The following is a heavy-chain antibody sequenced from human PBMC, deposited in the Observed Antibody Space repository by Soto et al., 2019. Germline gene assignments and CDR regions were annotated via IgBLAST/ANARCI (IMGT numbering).Heavy chain of an antibody. CDR2: ISYSGST. Sequence: TLSLTCTVSGDSISTYYWSWIRQPPGKGLEWIGYISYSGSTNYNPSLKSRVTISFDASKNEISLQVRSATAADAAVYYCARDLKEYCSDGKCNWFDPWGQGTLVTVSS. V-gene: IGHV4-59*01. CDR3: ARDLKEYCSDGKCNWFDP. D-gene: IGHD2-15*01. J-gene: IGHJ5*02. CDR1: GDSISTYY.